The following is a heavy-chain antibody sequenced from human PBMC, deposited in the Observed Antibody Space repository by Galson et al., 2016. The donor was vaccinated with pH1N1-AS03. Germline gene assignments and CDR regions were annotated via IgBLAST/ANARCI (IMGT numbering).Heavy chain of an antibody. J-gene: IGHJ5*01. D-gene: IGHD6-6*01. Sequence: SLRLSCAASGFTFSNYVMSWVRQAPGKGLEWVSCTSGSGGIANHADSVKGRLTTSRDNSKNTLYLQMNNLRAEDTAVYYCGKGGYSTSPPAVDSWGHGTLVTVSS. CDR3: GKGGYSTSPPAVDS. V-gene: IGHV3-23*01. CDR2: TSGSGGIA. CDR1: GFTFSNYV.